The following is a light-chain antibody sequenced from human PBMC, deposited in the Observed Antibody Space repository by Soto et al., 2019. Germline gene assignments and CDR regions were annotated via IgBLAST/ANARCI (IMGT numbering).Light chain of an antibody. Sequence: QSVLTQPRSVSASPGQSVTISCTGTRSDVGGYNYVSWYQHHPGKAPKLMIYGVSARPSGVPDRFSGSKSGNTASLTISGLQAEDEADYYCCSYAGTPYVLGTGTRSPS. CDR1: RSDVGGYNY. CDR2: GVS. V-gene: IGLV2-11*01. CDR3: CSYAGTPYV. J-gene: IGLJ1*01.